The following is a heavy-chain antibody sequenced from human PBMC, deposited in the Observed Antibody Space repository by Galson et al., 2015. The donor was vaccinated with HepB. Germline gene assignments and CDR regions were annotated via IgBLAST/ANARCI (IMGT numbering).Heavy chain of an antibody. CDR1: GYTFTNYG. CDR3: ARTDYGFWSGYYNWFDP. CDR2: ISAYNGNT. V-gene: IGHV1-18*01. Sequence: SVKVSCKASGYTFTNYGISWVRQAPGQGLEWMGLISAYNGNTNYEQKFQGRVTMTTDTSTSTAYMELRSLRSDDTAVYYCARTDYGFWSGYYNWFDPWGQGTLVTVSS. J-gene: IGHJ5*02. D-gene: IGHD3-3*01.